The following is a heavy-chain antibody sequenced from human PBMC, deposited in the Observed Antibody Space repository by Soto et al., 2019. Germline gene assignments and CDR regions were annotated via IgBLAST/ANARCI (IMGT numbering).Heavy chain of an antibody. CDR3: ARFGDSAYVGGRRGYFDY. CDR1: GFTFSDYY. D-gene: IGHD3-16*01. Sequence: QVQLVESGGGLVKPGGSLRLSCAASGFTFSDYYMSWIRQAPGKGLEWVSYISSSSSYTNYADSVKCRFTISRDNAKNSLYLKINSLRAEDMAVYYCARFGDSAYVGGRRGYFDYWGQGTLVTVSS. V-gene: IGHV3-11*06. CDR2: ISSSSSYT. J-gene: IGHJ4*02.